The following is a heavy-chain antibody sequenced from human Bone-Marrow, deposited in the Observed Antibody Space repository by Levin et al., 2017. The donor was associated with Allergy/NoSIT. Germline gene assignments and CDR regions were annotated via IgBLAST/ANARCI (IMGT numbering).Heavy chain of an antibody. Sequence: GGSLRLSCTASGFPFHTSAMTWVRQAPGQGLGWVSSISGDADMTSYADPVKGRFTVSRDNSKNMLFLQMDNLRVEDTAVFYCAKGSSGWFQETDSWGQGTLVTVSS. CDR1: GFPFHTSA. J-gene: IGHJ4*02. CDR3: AKGSSGWFQETDS. V-gene: IGHV3-23*01. CDR2: ISGDADMT. D-gene: IGHD6-19*01.